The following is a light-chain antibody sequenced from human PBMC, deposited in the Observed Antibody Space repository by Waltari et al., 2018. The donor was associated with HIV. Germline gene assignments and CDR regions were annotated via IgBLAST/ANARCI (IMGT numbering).Light chain of an antibody. CDR3: AAWDDNLSGWV. CDR2: RNN. V-gene: IGLV1-47*01. CDR1: SPNIGRNY. J-gene: IGLJ3*02. Sequence: QSVLTQPPSASGTPGQSVTISCSGSSPNIGRNYVYWYQQLPGTAPKLLIYRNNQRPSGVPDRFSGFKSGTSASLAISGLRSEDEADYYCAAWDDNLSGWVFGGGSKLTIL.